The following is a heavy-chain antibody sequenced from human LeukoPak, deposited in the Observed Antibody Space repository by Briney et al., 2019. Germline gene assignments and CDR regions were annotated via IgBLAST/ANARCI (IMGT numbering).Heavy chain of an antibody. CDR2: ISAYNGNT. CDR1: GYTFTSYG. CDR3: ARGNYDILTGYSTSYYFDY. D-gene: IGHD3-9*01. J-gene: IGHJ4*02. V-gene: IGHV1-18*01. Sequence: ASVKVSCKASGYTFTSYGNSWVRQAPGPGPEWMGWISAYNGNTNYAQKLQGRVTMTTDTSTSTAYMELRSLRSDDTAVYYCARGNYDILTGYSTSYYFDYWGQGTLVTVSS.